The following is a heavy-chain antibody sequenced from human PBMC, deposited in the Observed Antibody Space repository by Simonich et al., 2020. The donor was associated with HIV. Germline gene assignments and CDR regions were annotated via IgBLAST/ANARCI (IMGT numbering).Heavy chain of an antibody. V-gene: IGHV1-46*01. CDR1: GYTFTSYY. Sequence: QVQLVQSGAEVKKPGASVKVSCKASGYTFTSYYMHWVRQAPGQGLEWRGIINPSVGSKSYAQKFQGRVTMTRDTSTSTVYMELSSLRSEDTAVYYCAREGSSWYYFDYWGQGTLVTVSS. D-gene: IGHD6-13*01. CDR3: AREGSSWYYFDY. J-gene: IGHJ4*02. CDR2: INPSVGSK.